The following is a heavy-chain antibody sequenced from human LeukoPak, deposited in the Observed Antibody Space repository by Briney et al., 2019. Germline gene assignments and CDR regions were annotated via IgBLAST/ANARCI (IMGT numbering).Heavy chain of an antibody. J-gene: IGHJ4*02. CDR3: AKTYDSSGYFYFDY. D-gene: IGHD3-22*01. V-gene: IGHV3-23*01. CDR1: GITFSSYG. Sequence: GGSLRLSCAVSGITFSSYGMTWVRQAGKGLEWVSVISGSGDNTYYADSVKGRFTISRDNSKNTLHLQMNSPRAEDTAVYYCAKTYDSSGYFYFDYWGQGALVTVSS. CDR2: ISGSGDNT.